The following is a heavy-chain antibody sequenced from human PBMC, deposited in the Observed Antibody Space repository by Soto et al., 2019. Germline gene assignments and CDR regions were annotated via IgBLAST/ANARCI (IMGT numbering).Heavy chain of an antibody. CDR1: GASINNNDYY. CDR2: VYYSGTT. Sequence: SETRSLTCTVSGASINNNDYYWSWIRLTPGKGLEWIGYVYYSGTTDYIPSLKSRLSMSIDKSQNQFTLKLNSVTAADTATYYCARMSYFYDKWYFDLWGRGTLVTVS. CDR3: ARMSYFYDKWYFDL. J-gene: IGHJ2*01. D-gene: IGHD3-22*01. V-gene: IGHV4-30-4*01.